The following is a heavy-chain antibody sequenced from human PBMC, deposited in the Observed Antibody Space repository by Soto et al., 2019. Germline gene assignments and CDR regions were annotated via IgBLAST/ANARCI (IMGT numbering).Heavy chain of an antibody. D-gene: IGHD2-2*01. J-gene: IGHJ2*01. CDR3: ATGGSYCSCTGCLYWYLDL. V-gene: IGHV4-4*02. CDR1: SGSISTNNW. CDR2: IHHSGTT. Sequence: QVQLQESGPGLVKPSGTLSLTCAVSSGSISTNNWWSWARQPPGKGLEWIGEIHHSGTTNYNPSLKSRVTMSVDKSKNQFSLKLNPVTAADTAVYYCATGGSYCSCTGCLYWYLDLWGRGTLVSVSS.